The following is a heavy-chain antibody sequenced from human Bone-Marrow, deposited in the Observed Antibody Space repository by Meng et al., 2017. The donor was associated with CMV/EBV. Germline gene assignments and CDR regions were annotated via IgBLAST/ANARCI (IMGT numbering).Heavy chain of an antibody. CDR1: GFTFSSYG. CDR3: AKEVGKGRYRNAFDI. V-gene: IGHV3-33*06. D-gene: IGHD1-26*01. CDR2: IWYDGSNK. J-gene: IGHJ3*02. Sequence: LSLTCAASGFTFSSYGMHWFRQAPGKGLEWVAVIWYDGSNKYYADSVKGRFTISRDNSKNTLYLQMNSPRAEDTAVYYGAKEVGKGRYRNAFDIWGQGTMVTVSS.